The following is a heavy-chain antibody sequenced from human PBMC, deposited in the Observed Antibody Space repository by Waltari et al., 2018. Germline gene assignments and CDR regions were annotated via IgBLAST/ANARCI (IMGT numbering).Heavy chain of an antibody. CDR3: ATRIAYYYDSSGYYFNY. Sequence: QVQLVQSGAEVKKPGASVKVSCKVSGYTLTDLSMHWLRQAPGQGLEWMGGFDTEDGETIYAQNFQGRVTMSEDTSTDTAYMELSSLRSEDTAVYYCATRIAYYYDSSGYYFNYWGQGSLVTVSS. V-gene: IGHV1-24*01. CDR1: GYTLTDLS. J-gene: IGHJ4*02. D-gene: IGHD3-22*01. CDR2: FDTEDGET.